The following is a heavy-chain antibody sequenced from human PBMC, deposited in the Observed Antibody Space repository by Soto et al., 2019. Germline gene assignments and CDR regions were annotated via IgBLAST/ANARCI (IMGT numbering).Heavy chain of an antibody. Sequence: PSETLSLTCTVSGGSISSGGYYWSWIRQHPGKGLEWIGYIYYSGSTYYNPSLKSRVTISVDTSKNQFSLKLSSVTAADTAVYYCARDTGYCGGDCSLYYYYGMDVWGQGNKVTVS. CDR1: GGSISSGGYY. D-gene: IGHD2-21*02. J-gene: IGHJ6*02. CDR2: IYYSGST. V-gene: IGHV4-31*03. CDR3: ARDTGYCGGDCSLYYYYGMDV.